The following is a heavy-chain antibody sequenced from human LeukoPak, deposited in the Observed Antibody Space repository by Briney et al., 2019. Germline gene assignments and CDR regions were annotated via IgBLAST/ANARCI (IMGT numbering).Heavy chain of an antibody. D-gene: IGHD4-17*01. CDR3: AGGSGYGDYAGEY. CDR1: GGSISSYY. CDR2: IYYSGST. J-gene: IGHJ4*02. Sequence: SETLSLTCTVSGGSISSYYWSWIRQPPGKGLEWIGYIYYSGSTNYNPSLKSRVTISVDTSKNQFSLKLSSVTAADTAVYYCAGGSGYGDYAGEYWGQGTLVTVSS. V-gene: IGHV4-59*08.